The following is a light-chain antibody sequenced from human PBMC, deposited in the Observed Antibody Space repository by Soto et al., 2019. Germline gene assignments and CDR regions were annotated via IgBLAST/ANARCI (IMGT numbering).Light chain of an antibody. Sequence: EVVLTQSPATLSLSPGERATLSCRASENVRTFVDWYQQKPGQAPRLLIYGASNRATGIPARFSGSGSGTDFTLTISNLDPEDFAVYYCQQHSHWPPWTFCQGTRVEIQ. V-gene: IGKV3-11*01. J-gene: IGKJ1*01. CDR3: QQHSHWPPWT. CDR2: GAS. CDR1: ENVRTF.